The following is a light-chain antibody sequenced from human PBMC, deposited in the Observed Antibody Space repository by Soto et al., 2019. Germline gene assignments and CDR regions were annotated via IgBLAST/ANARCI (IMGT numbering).Light chain of an antibody. Sequence: DIVMTQSPDSLAVSLGERATINCKSSQSVLYSSNNKNYLAWYQQKPGQPPKLLIYWASTRESGVPDRCSGSGSGTDFSLTISSRQAEDVAVDYCQQHYSTPPSTLGQGTKLEI. CDR2: WAS. CDR1: QSVLYSSNNKNY. J-gene: IGKJ2*02. CDR3: QQHYSTPPST. V-gene: IGKV4-1*01.